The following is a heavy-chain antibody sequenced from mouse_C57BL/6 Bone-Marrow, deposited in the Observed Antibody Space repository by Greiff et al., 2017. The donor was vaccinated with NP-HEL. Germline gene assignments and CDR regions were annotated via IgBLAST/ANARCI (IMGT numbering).Heavy chain of an antibody. Sequence: VKLMESGAELARPGASVKLSCKASGYTFTSYGISWVKQRTGQGLEWIGGIYPRSGNTYYNEKFKGKATLTADKSSSTAYMELRSLTSEDSAVYFCARGYYYGSSYYFDYWGQGTTLTVSS. D-gene: IGHD1-1*01. CDR1: GYTFTSYG. V-gene: IGHV1-81*01. CDR3: ARGYYYGSSYYFDY. CDR2: IYPRSGNT. J-gene: IGHJ2*01.